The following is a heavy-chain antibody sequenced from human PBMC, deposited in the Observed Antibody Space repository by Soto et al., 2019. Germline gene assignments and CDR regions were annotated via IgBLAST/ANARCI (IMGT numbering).Heavy chain of an antibody. D-gene: IGHD3-9*01. V-gene: IGHV3-33*03. J-gene: IGHJ6*03. CDR3: ASLGYDILTGYSPFYYYYYMDV. CDR2: IWYDGSNK. CDR1: GFTFSSYG. Sequence: GGSLRLSCAASGFTFSSYGMHWVRQAPGKGLEWVAVIWYDGSNKYYADSVKGRFTISRDNSKNSLYLQMNSLRAEDTAVYYCASLGYDILTGYSPFYYYYYMDVWGKGTTVTVS.